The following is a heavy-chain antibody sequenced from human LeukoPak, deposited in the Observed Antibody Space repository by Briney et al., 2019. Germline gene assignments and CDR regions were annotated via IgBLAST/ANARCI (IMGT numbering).Heavy chain of an antibody. CDR1: GFTFSTYA. Sequence: GGSLRLSCAASGFTFSTYAMSWVRQAPGKGLEWVSPISVSGVSTYYADSVKGRFTISRDNSKNTLYLQMNSLRAEDTAVYYCAKDPRTTTVTHRDYWGQGTLVTVSS. CDR3: AKDPRTTTVTHRDY. J-gene: IGHJ4*02. CDR2: ISVSGVST. V-gene: IGHV3-23*01. D-gene: IGHD4-17*01.